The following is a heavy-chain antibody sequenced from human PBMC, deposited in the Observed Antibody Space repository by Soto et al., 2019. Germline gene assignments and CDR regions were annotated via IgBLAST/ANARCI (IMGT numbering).Heavy chain of an antibody. V-gene: IGHV4-59*12. J-gene: IGHJ3*02. CDR1: GGSISSYY. Sequence: PSETLSLTCTVSGGSISSYYWSWIRQPPGKGLEWIGYIYYSGSTNYNPSLKSRVTISVDTSKNQFSLKLSSVTAADTAVYYCARGGYYYDSSGPTVAFDIWGQGTMVTVS. CDR2: IYYSGST. CDR3: ARGGYYYDSSGPTVAFDI. D-gene: IGHD3-22*01.